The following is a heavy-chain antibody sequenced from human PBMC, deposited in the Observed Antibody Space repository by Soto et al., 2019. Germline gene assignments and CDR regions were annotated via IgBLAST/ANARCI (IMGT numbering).Heavy chain of an antibody. Sequence: EVQLVESGGGLVQPGRSLRLSCAASGFTIDDYAMHWVRQGPGKGLEWVSSISWNSGNLGYADSVKGRFTISRDNAKNSLYLQMNRLRGEDTALYYCAKGASTTVFAFNDYWGQGTLVTVSS. V-gene: IGHV3-9*01. J-gene: IGHJ4*02. D-gene: IGHD4-17*01. CDR3: AKGASTTVFAFNDY. CDR1: GFTIDDYA. CDR2: ISWNSGNL.